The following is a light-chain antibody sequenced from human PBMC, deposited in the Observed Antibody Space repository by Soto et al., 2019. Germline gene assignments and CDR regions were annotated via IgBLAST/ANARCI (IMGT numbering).Light chain of an antibody. CDR3: QQYVSVSLLT. CDR2: RAS. J-gene: IGKJ4*01. CDR1: QSITNW. Sequence: DIHMTQAASTLSSSLVDRVTITCRASQSITNWLAWYQQKPGKAPKLLIYRASTLESGVPSRFSGSGSGTEFTLTISSLQHDDFSTYYCQQYVSVSLLTFGGGTKVDIK. V-gene: IGKV1-5*03.